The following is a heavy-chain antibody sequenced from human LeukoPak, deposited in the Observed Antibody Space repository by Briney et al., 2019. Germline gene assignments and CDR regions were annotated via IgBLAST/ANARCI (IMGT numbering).Heavy chain of an antibody. CDR2: VFSGGAT. V-gene: IGHV3-53*04. J-gene: IGHJ4*02. Sequence: GGSLRLSCAVSGFTVSSNFMSWVRQAPGKGLVWVSIVFSGGATYLADSVKGRFTISRRNSENTLYLQMNSLSADDTAVYYCAKNGPGGYYFDFWGQGTLVTVSS. CDR3: AKNGPGGYYFDF. CDR1: GFTVSSNF. D-gene: IGHD3-16*01.